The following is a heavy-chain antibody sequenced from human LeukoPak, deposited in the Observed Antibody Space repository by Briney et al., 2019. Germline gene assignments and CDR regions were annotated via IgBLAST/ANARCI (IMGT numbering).Heavy chain of an antibody. CDR1: GFTFSRYW. CDR3: ATLAAAGTNY. D-gene: IGHD6-13*01. J-gene: IGHJ4*02. CDR2: ADYDGSDT. V-gene: IGHV3-74*01. Sequence: GGSPRLSCAASGFTFSRYWMRWVRQAPGKGLVWVSRADYDGSDTSYADSVRGRFTISRDNAKNTLYLQMNSLSAEDTAVYYCATLAAAGTNYWGQGTLVTVSS.